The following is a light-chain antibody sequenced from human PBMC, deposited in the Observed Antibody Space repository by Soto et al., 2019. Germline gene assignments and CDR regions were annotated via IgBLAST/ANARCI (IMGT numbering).Light chain of an antibody. J-gene: IGLJ2*01. Sequence: QSALTQPPSASGSPGQSVTISCTGTSSDIGGYNYVSWYQQPPGKAPKLLIYEVTKRPSGVPDRFSGSKSGNTASLTVSGLQAEDEAGYYCTSCAGNFNVVFGGGTKLTVL. V-gene: IGLV2-8*01. CDR1: SSDIGGYNY. CDR2: EVT. CDR3: TSCAGNFNVV.